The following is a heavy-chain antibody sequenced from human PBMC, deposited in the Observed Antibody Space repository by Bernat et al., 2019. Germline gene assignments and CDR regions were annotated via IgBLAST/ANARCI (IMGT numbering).Heavy chain of an antibody. CDR2: ISVSGGTT. Sequence: EVQLLESGGGLVQPGGSLRLSCAASGFTFSSYVMNWVRQAPGEGLEWVSAISVSGGTTYYADSVKGRFTIARDNSRNTVFLQMNSLRAEDTAVYYCAKAPEYSRSWRLDHWGQGTLVTVSS. CDR3: AKAPEYSRSWRLDH. V-gene: IGHV3-23*01. J-gene: IGHJ4*02. CDR1: GFTFSSYV. D-gene: IGHD6-13*01.